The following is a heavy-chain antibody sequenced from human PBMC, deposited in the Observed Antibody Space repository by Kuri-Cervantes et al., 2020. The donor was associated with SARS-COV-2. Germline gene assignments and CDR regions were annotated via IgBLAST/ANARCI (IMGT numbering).Heavy chain of an antibody. CDR2: NSASSANI. V-gene: IGHV3-48*04. D-gene: IGHD6-6*01. J-gene: IGHJ6*03. CDR1: GFTFSKYA. Sequence: GESLKISCAASGFTFSKYAMNWVRQAPGKGLEWVSYNSASSANIHYADSVKGRFTISRDNAKNSLYLQMNSLRAEDTAVYYCARETPYSSSSSYYYYMDVWGKGTTVTVSS. CDR3: ARETPYSSSSSYYYYMDV.